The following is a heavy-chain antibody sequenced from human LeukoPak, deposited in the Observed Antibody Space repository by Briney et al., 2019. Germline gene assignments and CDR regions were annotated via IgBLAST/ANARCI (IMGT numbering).Heavy chain of an antibody. CDR3: ARVPSESGYDSAIFDY. V-gene: IGHV3-74*01. D-gene: IGHD5-12*01. CDR2: INTDGSST. J-gene: IGHJ4*02. CDR1: GFTFSSYW. Sequence: PGGSLRLSCAASGFTFSSYWMHWVRQAPGKGLVWVSRINTDGSSTSYADSVKGRFTISRDNAKNTLYLQMNSLRAEDTAVYYCARVPSESGYDSAIFDYWGQGTLVTVSS.